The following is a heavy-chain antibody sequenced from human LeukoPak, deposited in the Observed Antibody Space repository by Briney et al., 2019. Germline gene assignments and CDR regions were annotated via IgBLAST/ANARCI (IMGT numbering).Heavy chain of an antibody. Sequence: GSLRLSCAASGFIFNNHWMIWVRQAPGKGLEWVANIKEDGSEKYYVDSVKGRFTVSRDNAENSLYLQMNSLRAEDTGVYYCARYNMDVWGQGTTVTVSS. CDR3: ARYNMDV. CDR1: GFIFNNHW. V-gene: IGHV3-7*01. D-gene: IGHD1-20*01. CDR2: IKEDGSEK. J-gene: IGHJ6*02.